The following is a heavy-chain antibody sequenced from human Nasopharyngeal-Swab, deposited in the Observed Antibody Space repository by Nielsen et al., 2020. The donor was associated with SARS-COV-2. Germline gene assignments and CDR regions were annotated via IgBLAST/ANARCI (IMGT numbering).Heavy chain of an antibody. CDR2: IYYSGST. V-gene: IGHV4-39*07. Sequence: WIRPPPGKGLEWIGSIYYSGSTYYNPSLKSRVTISVDTSKNQFSLKLSSVTAADTAVYYCASGRYYYGSGSYSLDYWGQGTLVTVSS. CDR3: ASGRYYYGSGSYSLDY. J-gene: IGHJ4*02. D-gene: IGHD3-10*01.